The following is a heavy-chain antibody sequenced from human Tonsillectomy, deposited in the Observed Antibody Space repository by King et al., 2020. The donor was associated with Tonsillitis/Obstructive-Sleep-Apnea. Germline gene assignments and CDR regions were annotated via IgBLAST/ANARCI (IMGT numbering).Heavy chain of an antibody. V-gene: IGHV4-59*01. CDR3: AREALDAFDI. J-gene: IGHJ3*02. CDR2: IYYSGST. CDR1: GGSISSYY. Sequence: VQLQESGPGLVKPSETLSLTCTVSGGSISSYYWSWIRQPPGKGLEWIGYIYYSGSTKYNPSLKSRVTISVDTSKNQFSLKVNSVTAADTATYYCAREALDAFDIWGQGTMVTVSS.